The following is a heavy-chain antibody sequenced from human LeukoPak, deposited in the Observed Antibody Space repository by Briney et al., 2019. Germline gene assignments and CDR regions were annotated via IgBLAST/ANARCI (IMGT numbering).Heavy chain of an antibody. CDR1: GFTFSSYE. Sequence: GGSLRLSCAASGFTFSSYEMNWVRQAPGKGLEWVSYISSSGSTIYYADSVKGRFTISRDNAKNSLYLQVNSLRAEDTAVYYCARSGNNYYYYMDVWGKGTTVTVSS. CDR3: ARSGNNYYYYMDV. CDR2: ISSSGSTI. D-gene: IGHD2/OR15-2a*01. J-gene: IGHJ6*03. V-gene: IGHV3-48*03.